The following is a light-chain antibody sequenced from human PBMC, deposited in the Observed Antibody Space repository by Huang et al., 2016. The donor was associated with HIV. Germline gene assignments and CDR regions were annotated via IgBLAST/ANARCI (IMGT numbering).Light chain of an antibody. CDR1: QTITNW. Sequence: DIQMTQSPSTLSASVGDRVTNTCRASQTITNWLAWYQQKPGKAPKLLIYKASTLETGVQSRFSGSGSGTEFTLTINSMQPDDFATYYCQQYSSWRTFGQGTKVE. V-gene: IGKV1-5*03. CDR3: QQYSSWRT. CDR2: KAS. J-gene: IGKJ1*01.